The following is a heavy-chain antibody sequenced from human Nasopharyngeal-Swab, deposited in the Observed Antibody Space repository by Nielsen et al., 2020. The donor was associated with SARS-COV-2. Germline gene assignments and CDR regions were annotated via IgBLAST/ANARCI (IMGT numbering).Heavy chain of an antibody. CDR2: ITPIFGTA. CDR1: GGTFSSYA. J-gene: IGHJ6*02. Sequence: SVKVSCKASGGTFSSYAISWVRQAPGQGLEWMGGITPIFGTANYAQKFQGRVTITADESTSTAYMELSSLRSEDTAVYYCARETLDNYDLPLGMDVWGQGTTVPSP. D-gene: IGHD3-3*01. V-gene: IGHV1-69*13. CDR3: ARETLDNYDLPLGMDV.